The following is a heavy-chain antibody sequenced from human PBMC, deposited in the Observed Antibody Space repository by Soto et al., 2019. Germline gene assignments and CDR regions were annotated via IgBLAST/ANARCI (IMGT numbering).Heavy chain of an antibody. CDR3: SRASAYHTPCSFDN. Sequence: QVRLVQSGAEVKKPGASVTVSCKTSGYTFTRYGISWVRPAPGQRLEWMGWISGFNGNTKEAEKFQGRVTLTTETASNTAQMELRGLNSDDTAVYYGSRASAYHTPCSFDNWGQGTLVTVS. D-gene: IGHD2-15*01. V-gene: IGHV1-18*01. CDR2: ISGFNGNT. CDR1: GYTFTRYG. J-gene: IGHJ4*02.